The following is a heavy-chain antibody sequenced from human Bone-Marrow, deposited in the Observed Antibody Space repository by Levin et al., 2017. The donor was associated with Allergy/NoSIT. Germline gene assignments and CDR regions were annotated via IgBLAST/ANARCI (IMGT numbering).Heavy chain of an antibody. CDR2: ISTITANP. V-gene: IGHV7-4-1*02. Sequence: ASVKVSCKPSGYTFSSHSINWVRQAPGQGFEYMGYISTITANPTYARGFTGRFVFSLDTSVTTAYLQITGLKTEDTAVYYCARDRATVHFDYWGQGTLVTVAS. J-gene: IGHJ4*02. D-gene: IGHD4-11*01. CDR3: ARDRATVHFDY. CDR1: GYTFSSHS.